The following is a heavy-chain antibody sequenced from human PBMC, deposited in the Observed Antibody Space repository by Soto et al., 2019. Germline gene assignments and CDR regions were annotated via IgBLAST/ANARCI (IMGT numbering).Heavy chain of an antibody. V-gene: IGHV2-5*02. CDR1: GFSLTTSGVG. J-gene: IGHJ4*02. CDR3: AHRVLRTVFGLLPTPAIYFDF. CDR2: IYWDDDK. D-gene: IGHD3-3*01. Sequence: QITLNESGPTVVRPTETLTLTCRFSGFSLTTSGVGVGWIRQSPGKAPEWLALIYWDDDKRYSASLKSRLTINKDTPKHQVVLTVSDLDPTDTATYYCAHRVLRTVFGLLPTPAIYFDFWGQGTPVAVSS.